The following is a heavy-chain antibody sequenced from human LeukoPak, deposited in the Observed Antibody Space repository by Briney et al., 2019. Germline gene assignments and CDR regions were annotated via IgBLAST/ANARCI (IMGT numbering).Heavy chain of an antibody. D-gene: IGHD2-15*01. Sequence: PGGSLRLSCAASGFTFSTYAMTWVRQAPGKGLEWVANIKQDGSEKYYVDSVKGRFTISRDNAKNSLYLQMNSLRAEDTAVYSCARGADGVSSNSRGWFDPWGQGTLVTVSS. V-gene: IGHV3-7*01. J-gene: IGHJ5*02. CDR1: GFTFSTYA. CDR3: ARGADGVSSNSRGWFDP. CDR2: IKQDGSEK.